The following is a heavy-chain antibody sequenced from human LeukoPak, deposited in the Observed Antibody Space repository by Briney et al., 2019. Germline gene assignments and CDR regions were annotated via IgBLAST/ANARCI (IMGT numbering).Heavy chain of an antibody. V-gene: IGHV1-69*05. CDR3: AGTYYYDSSGSYRAFDI. CDR1: GGTFSSYA. CDR2: IIPIFGTA. D-gene: IGHD3-22*01. J-gene: IGHJ3*02. Sequence: SVKVSCKASGGTFSSYAISWVRQAPGQGLEWMGGIIPIFGTANYAQKFQGRVTITTDESTSTAYMELSSLRSGDTAVYYCAGTYYYDSSGSYRAFDIWGQGTMVTVSS.